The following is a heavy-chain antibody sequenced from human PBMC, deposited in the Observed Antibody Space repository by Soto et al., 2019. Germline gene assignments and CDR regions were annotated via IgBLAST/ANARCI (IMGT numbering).Heavy chain of an antibody. J-gene: IGHJ4*02. V-gene: IGHV3-64D*06. CDR2: ISSNGGST. CDR3: VKAVFSGYYYVPFDY. D-gene: IGHD3-22*01. CDR1: GFTFSNYA. Sequence: PGGSLRLSCSASGFTFSNYAMHWVRQAPGKGLEYVSAISSNGGSTYYADSVKGRFTISRDNSKNTLYLQMSSLRTEDTAVYYCVKAVFSGYYYVPFDYWGQGTLVTVSS.